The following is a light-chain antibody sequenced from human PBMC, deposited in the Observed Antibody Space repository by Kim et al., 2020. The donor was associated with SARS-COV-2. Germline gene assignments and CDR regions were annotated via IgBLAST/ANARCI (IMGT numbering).Light chain of an antibody. V-gene: IGKV1-12*01. CDR2: ATS. CDR3: QQANSFPGT. Sequence: GSVGDRVTITCRTSQGSSSWLAWYQQKPGKAPKLLIYATSSLQSGVPSRFSGSGSGTDFTLTINSLQPEDFATYYCQQANSFPGTFGQGTKVDIK. J-gene: IGKJ1*01. CDR1: QGSSSW.